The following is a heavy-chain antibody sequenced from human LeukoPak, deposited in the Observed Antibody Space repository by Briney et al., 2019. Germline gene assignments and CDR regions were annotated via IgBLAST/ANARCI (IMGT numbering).Heavy chain of an antibody. CDR3: AREDCSGGSCFFQWRRDAFDI. D-gene: IGHD2-15*01. Sequence: PGGSLRLSCAASGFTVGNNYMNWVRQAPGKGLEWVSLIFSHGETSYADSVKGRFTISRDNSKNTLYLQMNGLRVEDTAVYYCAREDCSGGSCFFQWRRDAFDIWGQGTMVTVSS. CDR2: IFSHGET. CDR1: GFTVGNNY. J-gene: IGHJ3*02. V-gene: IGHV3-66*01.